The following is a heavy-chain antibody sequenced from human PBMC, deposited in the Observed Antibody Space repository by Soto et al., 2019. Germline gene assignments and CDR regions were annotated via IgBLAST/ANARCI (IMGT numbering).Heavy chain of an antibody. D-gene: IGHD2-15*01. CDR1: GFTFSIYY. J-gene: IGHJ5*02. Sequence: ASVKVSCKASGFTFSIYYMHWVRQAPGQGLEWMGIINPSGGTGLAQKFQGRVTMTKDTSTNTVYMELSSLRSEDTAIYYCARDNTVADVVWWFDPWGQGTLVTVSS. CDR2: INPSGGT. V-gene: IGHV1-46*03. CDR3: ARDNTVADVVWWFDP.